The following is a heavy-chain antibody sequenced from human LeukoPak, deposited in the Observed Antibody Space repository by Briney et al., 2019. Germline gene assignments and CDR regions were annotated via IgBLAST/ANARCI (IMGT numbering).Heavy chain of an antibody. CDR2: ISARDGRT. V-gene: IGHV3-23*01. CDR3: AKDRNDWKQGIDS. D-gene: IGHD1-1*01. J-gene: IGHJ4*02. Sequence: GGSLRLSCPASGFIFSDHAMNWVLQAPGKGLEWVSIISARDGRTYYADSVKGRFTISRDNSKNTLYLQMNGLRVEDTAVYYCAKDRNDWKQGIDSWGQGTLVTVST. CDR1: GFIFSDHA.